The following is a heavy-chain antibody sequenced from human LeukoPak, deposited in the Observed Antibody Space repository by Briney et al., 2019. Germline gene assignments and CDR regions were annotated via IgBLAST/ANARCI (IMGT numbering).Heavy chain of an antibody. CDR1: GYTFTDYY. J-gene: IGHJ6*03. V-gene: IGHV1-2*06. CDR2: MNPNSGGA. CDR3: ARPAVAGYYYMDV. D-gene: IGHD6-19*01. Sequence: ASVKVSCKASGYTFTDYYMHWVRQAPGQGLELMGRMNPNSGGANYAQKFQDRVIMTRDTSINTAYMELSRLRSDDTAVYYCARPAVAGYYYMDVWGKGTTVTVSS.